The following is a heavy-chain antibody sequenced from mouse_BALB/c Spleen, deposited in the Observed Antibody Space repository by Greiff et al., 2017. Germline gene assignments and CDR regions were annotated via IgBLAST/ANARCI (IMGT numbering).Heavy chain of an antibody. CDR3: ARELDTTVVANFDY. Sequence: VQLKQSGAELVKPGASVKLSCTASGFNIKDTYMHWVKQRPEQGLEWIGWIDPENGNTIYDPKFQGKASITADTSSNTAYLQLSSLTSEDTAVYYCARELDTTVVANFDYWGQGTTLTVSS. CDR1: GFNIKDTY. CDR2: IDPENGNT. V-gene: IGHV14-3*02. D-gene: IGHD1-1*01. J-gene: IGHJ2*01.